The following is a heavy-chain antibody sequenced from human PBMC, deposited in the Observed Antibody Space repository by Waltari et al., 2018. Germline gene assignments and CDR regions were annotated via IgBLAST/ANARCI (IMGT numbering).Heavy chain of an antibody. J-gene: IGHJ4*02. V-gene: IGHV3-49*03. CDR1: GFTFGAYA. CDR3: TRGGASVAPVY. CDR2: IRSKTYGGTA. Sequence: EVQVEESGGGLVQPGRSLSLSCTASGFTFGAYAMRWFRQAPGKGLEWVGFIRSKTYGGTAEYAASVKGRFTISRDDSKSIASLQMDSLKTDDTAVYFCTRGGASVAPVYWGQGTLVTVSS. D-gene: IGHD6-19*01.